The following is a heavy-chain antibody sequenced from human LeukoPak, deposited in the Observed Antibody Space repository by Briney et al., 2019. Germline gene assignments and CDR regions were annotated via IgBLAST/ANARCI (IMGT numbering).Heavy chain of an antibody. Sequence: GGSLRLSCAASGFTVSSNYMSWVRQAPGKGLEWVSVIYSGGSTYYADSVKGRFTVSGDNSKNTLYLQMNSLRAEDTAVYYCARDRSVAAAGAFDIWGQGTMVTVSS. D-gene: IGHD6-13*01. CDR2: IYSGGST. J-gene: IGHJ3*02. CDR1: GFTVSSNY. V-gene: IGHV3-66*01. CDR3: ARDRSVAAAGAFDI.